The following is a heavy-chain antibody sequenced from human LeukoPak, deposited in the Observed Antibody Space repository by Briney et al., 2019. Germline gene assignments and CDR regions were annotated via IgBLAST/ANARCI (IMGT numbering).Heavy chain of an antibody. CDR3: ARGVDYAGGY. V-gene: IGHV3-48*03. J-gene: IGHJ4*02. CDR2: ISNSGSTI. CDR1: GFTFSSYE. D-gene: IGHD4-17*01. Sequence: PGGSLRLSCAASGFTFSSYEMNWVRQAPGKGLEWVSYISNSGSTIYYADSVKGRFTISRDISRNTLYLQMNSLRAEDTAVYYCARGVDYAGGYWGQGTLVTVSS.